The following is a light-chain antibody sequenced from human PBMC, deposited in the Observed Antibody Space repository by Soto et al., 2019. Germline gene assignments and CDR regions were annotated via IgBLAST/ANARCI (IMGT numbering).Light chain of an antibody. CDR1: HGISSY. J-gene: IGKJ4*01. V-gene: IGKV1-9*01. CDR3: QQLKSYPIT. Sequence: DIQLTQSPSFLSASVGDRVTITCRASHGISSYLAWYQHKPGKAPKLLIYAASTLQSGVPSRFSGSGSGTDFTLTFSSLHPEDLATYYCQQLKSYPITFGGGTKVEIK. CDR2: AAS.